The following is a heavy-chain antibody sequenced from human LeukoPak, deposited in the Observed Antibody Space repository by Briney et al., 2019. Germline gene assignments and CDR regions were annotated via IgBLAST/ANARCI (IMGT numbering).Heavy chain of an antibody. CDR3: ATGGYYYYYGMDV. CDR2: ISGSDGST. J-gene: IGHJ6*02. V-gene: IGHV3-23*01. Sequence: GGSLRLSCAAFGLTFSSYGMSWVRQAPGKGLDWASTISGSDGSTYYADSVKGRFTISRDNSKNALYLQMNSLRAEDTAVYYCATGGYYYYYGMDVWGQGTTVTVSS. CDR1: GLTFSSYG.